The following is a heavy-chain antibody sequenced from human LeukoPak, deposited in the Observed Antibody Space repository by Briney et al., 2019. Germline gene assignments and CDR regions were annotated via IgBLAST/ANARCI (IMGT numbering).Heavy chain of an antibody. CDR1: GITFSSYV. CDR3: VRAGYSYPTGGWDY. V-gene: IGHV3-33*01. Sequence: PGGSLRLSCVASGITFSSYVMHWVRQAPGRGLEWVAVIWFDGSSYYYADSVEGRFTISRDSSKNTLYLQMNSLRAEDTAVYYCVRAGYSYPTGGWDYWGQGTLVTVSS. J-gene: IGHJ4*02. D-gene: IGHD5-18*01. CDR2: IWFDGSSY.